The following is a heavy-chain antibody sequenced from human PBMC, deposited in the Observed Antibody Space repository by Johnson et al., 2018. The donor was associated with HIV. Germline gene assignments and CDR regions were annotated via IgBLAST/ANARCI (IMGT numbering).Heavy chain of an antibody. CDR1: GFTFTDYY. D-gene: IGHD4-11*01. V-gene: IGHV3-11*01. CDR2: ISTSGGSI. CDR3: ASSTVMMTDDAFDI. J-gene: IGHJ3*02. Sequence: QVQLVESGGSLVKPGGSMRLSCAASGFTFTDYYMTWIRQAPGKGLEWVSHISTSGGSIGYADSVKGRFTISRDNAKNSLYLQMNTLNAEDTAVYYCASSTVMMTDDAFDIWGQGTVVTVSP.